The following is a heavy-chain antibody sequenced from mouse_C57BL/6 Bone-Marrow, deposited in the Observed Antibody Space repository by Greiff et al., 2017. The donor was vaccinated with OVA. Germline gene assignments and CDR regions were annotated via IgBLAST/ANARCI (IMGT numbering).Heavy chain of an antibody. J-gene: IGHJ4*01. CDR2: INPSSGYT. V-gene: IGHV1-7*01. CDR1: GYTFTSYW. Sequence: QVQLQQSGAELAKPGASVKLSCKASGYTFTSYWMHWVKQRPGQGLEWIGYINPSSGYTKYNQKFKDKATLTADKSSSTAYMQLSSLTYEDSAVYYSAKGVSLYYYAMDYWGQGTSVTVSS. CDR3: AKGVSLYYYAMDY.